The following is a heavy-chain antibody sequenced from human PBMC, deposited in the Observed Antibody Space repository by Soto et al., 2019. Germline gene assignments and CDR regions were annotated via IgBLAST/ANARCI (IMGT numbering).Heavy chain of an antibody. CDR1: GYTCTRYD. V-gene: IGHV1-8*01. CDR3: AREMTSRGMDS. J-gene: IGHJ6*02. Sequence: QVQLVQSGAEVKKPGASVKVSCKPSGYTCTRYDINWVRQANRQGLEWKGSVNPNRGNTGYAQKFQVRATTNRTTSITSAYMELISLSYEHTAMYECAREMTSRGMDSWGQGTTVTVS. CDR2: VNPNRGNT.